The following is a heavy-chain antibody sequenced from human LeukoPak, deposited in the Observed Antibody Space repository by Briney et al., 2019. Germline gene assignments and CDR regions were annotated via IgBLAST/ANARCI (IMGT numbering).Heavy chain of an antibody. CDR2: IYHSGST. CDR1: GGSISSGGYS. V-gene: IGHV4-30-2*01. Sequence: SQTLSLTCAVSGGSISSGGYSWSWIRQPPGKGLEWIGYIYHSGSTYYNPSLKSRVTISVDRSKNQFSLKLSSVTAADTAVYYCASSYGDYVPFDYWGQGTLVTVSS. J-gene: IGHJ4*02. D-gene: IGHD4-17*01. CDR3: ASSYGDYVPFDY.